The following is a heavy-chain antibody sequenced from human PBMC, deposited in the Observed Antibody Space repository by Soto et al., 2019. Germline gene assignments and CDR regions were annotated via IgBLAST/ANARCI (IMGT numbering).Heavy chain of an antibody. CDR2: IYYSGST. V-gene: IGHV4-39*01. CDR1: GGSISSSSYY. CDR3: ASIVPGAVSGWPFYHTGIHF. J-gene: IGHJ6*02. Sequence: SETLSLTCTVSGGSISSSSYYWGWIRQPPGKGLEWIGSIYYSGSTYYNPSLKSRVTISVDTSKNQFSLRLSSVTAADTAVYYCASIVPGAVSGWPFYHTGIHFWGQGTTVTVYS. D-gene: IGHD6-19*01.